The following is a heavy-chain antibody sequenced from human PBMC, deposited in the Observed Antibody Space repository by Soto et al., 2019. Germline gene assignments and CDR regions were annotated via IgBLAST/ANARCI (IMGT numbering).Heavy chain of an antibody. J-gene: IGHJ4*02. Sequence: PSETLSLTCTVSGGSISSGGYYWSWIRQHPGKGLEWIGYIYYSGSTYYNPSLKSRVTISVDTSKNQFSLKLSSVTAAGTAVYYCARGQVGGGSSWYGCFDYWGQGTLVTVSS. CDR2: IYYSGST. CDR1: GGSISSGGYY. D-gene: IGHD6-13*01. V-gene: IGHV4-31*03. CDR3: ARGQVGGGSSWYGCFDY.